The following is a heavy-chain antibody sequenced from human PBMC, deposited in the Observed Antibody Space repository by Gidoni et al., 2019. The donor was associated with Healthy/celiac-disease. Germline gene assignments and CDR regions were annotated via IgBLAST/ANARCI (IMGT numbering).Heavy chain of an antibody. D-gene: IGHD3-16*02. J-gene: IGHJ4*02. V-gene: IGHV3-21*01. Sequence: EVQLVESGGGLVKPGGSLRLSCAASGFTFSSYSMNWVRQAPGKGLEWVSSISSSSSYIYYADSVKGRFTISRDNAKNSLYLQMNSLRAEDTAVYYCARGPLRLGELSSDYWGQGTLVTVSS. CDR1: GFTFSSYS. CDR3: ARGPLRLGELSSDY. CDR2: ISSSSSYI.